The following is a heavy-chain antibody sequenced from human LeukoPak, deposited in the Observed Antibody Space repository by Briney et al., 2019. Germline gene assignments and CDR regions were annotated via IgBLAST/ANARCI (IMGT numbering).Heavy chain of an antibody. CDR2: IIPIFGTA. CDR3: ARDYLPRYGSGSYYMREDYYYYMDV. D-gene: IGHD3-10*01. J-gene: IGHJ6*03. Sequence: GASVKVSCKASGYTFTGYYMHWVRQAPGQGLEWMGGIIPIFGTANYAQKFQGRVTITADESTSTAYMELSSLRSEDTAVYYCARDYLPRYGSGSYYMREDYYYYMDVWGKGTTVTISS. CDR1: GYTFTGYY. V-gene: IGHV1-69*13.